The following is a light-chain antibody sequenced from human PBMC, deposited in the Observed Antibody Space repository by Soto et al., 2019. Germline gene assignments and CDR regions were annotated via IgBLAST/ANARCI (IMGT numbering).Light chain of an antibody. J-gene: IGKJ1*01. V-gene: IGKV1-5*01. Sequence: DIQMTQSPSSLSASVGDRVTITCRASQSVNNWLAWYQQKPGKAPILLIYGASSLESGVPSRFSGSRSGTEFTLTISSLHPDDFATYYCQEYNSFSLTFGHGTKVDIK. CDR2: GAS. CDR3: QEYNSFSLT. CDR1: QSVNNW.